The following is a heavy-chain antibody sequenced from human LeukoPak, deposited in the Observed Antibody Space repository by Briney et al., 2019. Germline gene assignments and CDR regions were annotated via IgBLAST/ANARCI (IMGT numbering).Heavy chain of an antibody. CDR3: ARVGEDSSGYPVTDY. V-gene: IGHV1-2*02. CDR2: INPNSGGT. D-gene: IGHD3-22*01. CDR1: GYTFTGYY. Sequence: ASVKVSCKVSGYTFTGYYMHWVRQAPGQGLEWMGWINPNSGGTNFAQKFQGRVTMTRDTSISTAYMELSRLRSDDTAVYYCARVGEDSSGYPVTDYWGQGTLVTVSS. J-gene: IGHJ4*02.